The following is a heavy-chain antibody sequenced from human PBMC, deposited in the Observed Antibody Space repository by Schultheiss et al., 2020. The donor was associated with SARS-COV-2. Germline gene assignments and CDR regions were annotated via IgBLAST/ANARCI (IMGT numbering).Heavy chain of an antibody. D-gene: IGHD2-2*01. CDR1: GFTFSSYG. CDR3: ARDNIVVVPAAMGGDDAFDI. CDR2: IYYSGST. Sequence: SETLSLTCVASGFTFSSYGMNWVRQAPGKGLEWIGSIYYSGSTYYNPSLKSRVTISVDTSKNQFSLKLSSVTAADTAVYYCARDNIVVVPAAMGGDDAFDIWGQGTMVTVSS. J-gene: IGHJ3*02. V-gene: IGHV4-39*07.